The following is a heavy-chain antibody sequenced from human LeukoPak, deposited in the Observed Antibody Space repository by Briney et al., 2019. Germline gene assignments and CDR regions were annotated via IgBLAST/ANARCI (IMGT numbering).Heavy chain of an antibody. CDR2: IYSGGST. V-gene: IGHV3-53*01. D-gene: IGHD3-9*01. Sequence: GGSLRLSCAASGFTFSSHGMSWVRQAPGKGLEWVSVIYSGGSTYYADSVKGRFTISRDNSKNTLYLQMNSLRAEDTAVYYCARGVTGFDYWGQGTLVTVSS. J-gene: IGHJ4*02. CDR3: ARGVTGFDY. CDR1: GFTFSSHG.